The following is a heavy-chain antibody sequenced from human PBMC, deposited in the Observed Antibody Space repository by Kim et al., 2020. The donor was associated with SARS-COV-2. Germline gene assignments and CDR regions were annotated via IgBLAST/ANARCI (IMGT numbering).Heavy chain of an antibody. D-gene: IGHD3-3*01. Sequence: SETLSLTCTVSGASIGSTNYYWGWIRQSPGKGLEWTGSISYSGTTYYNPSFESRVSISIDTSRNQFSLKLSSVTAADTAVYYCARPPRGISRRTFDIWGQGTMVTVSS. V-gene: IGHV4-39*01. CDR3: ARPPRGISRRTFDI. CDR1: GASIGSTNYY. CDR2: ISYSGTT. J-gene: IGHJ3*02.